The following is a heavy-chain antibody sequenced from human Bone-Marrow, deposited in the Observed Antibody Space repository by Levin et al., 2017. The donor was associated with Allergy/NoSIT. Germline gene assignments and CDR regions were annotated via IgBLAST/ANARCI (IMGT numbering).Heavy chain of an antibody. CDR3: AKDLSSGLSIYFQH. D-gene: IGHD6-19*01. CDR1: GFTFSSYA. Sequence: QLGGSLRLSCAASGFTFSSYALGWVRQAPGKGLEWVSIISGSGDSTYYSDSVKGRFTISRDNSKNTLYLQMNSLRAEDTAVYFCAKDLSSGLSIYFQHWGQGTLVTVSS. V-gene: IGHV3-23*01. J-gene: IGHJ1*01. CDR2: ISGSGDST.